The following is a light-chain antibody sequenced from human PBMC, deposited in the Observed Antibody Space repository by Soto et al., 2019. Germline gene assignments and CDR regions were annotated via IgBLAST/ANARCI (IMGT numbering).Light chain of an antibody. CDR2: GNN. V-gene: IGLV1-40*01. Sequence: QSVLTQLPSVSGAPGQGVTISCTGSSSNFGAGYDVHWYQQLPGTAPKLLIYGNNNRPSGVPDRFSGSKSGTSASLAITGLQAEDEADYYCQSFDSSLSTWVFGGGTKLTVL. CDR3: QSFDSSLSTWV. J-gene: IGLJ3*02. CDR1: SSNFGAGYD.